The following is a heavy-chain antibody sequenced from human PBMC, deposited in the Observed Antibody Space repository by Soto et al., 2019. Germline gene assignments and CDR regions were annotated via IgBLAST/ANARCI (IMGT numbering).Heavy chain of an antibody. V-gene: IGHV4-61*01. Sequence: SETLSLTCSVSGGSVSSDSYYWSWIRQPPGQGLEWIGYVSFSGSTNYNPSLKSRVTISVDTSKNQFSLRLISVTAADTAVYYCARVSTYFFDSSGYYSSDYWGQGTMVTVSS. CDR1: GGSVSSDSYY. CDR2: VSFSGST. J-gene: IGHJ4*02. CDR3: ARVSTYFFDSSGYYSSDY. D-gene: IGHD3-22*01.